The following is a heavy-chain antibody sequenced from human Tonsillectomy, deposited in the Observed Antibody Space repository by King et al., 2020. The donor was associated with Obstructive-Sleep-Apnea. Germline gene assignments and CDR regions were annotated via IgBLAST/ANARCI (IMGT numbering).Heavy chain of an antibody. CDR1: GFTFSNYV. CDR3: VKATAVGTSWEYGAFDI. D-gene: IGHD6-13*01. Sequence: EVQLVESGGGLVQPGGSLRLSCSASGFTFSNYVMHWVRQAPGKGLEYVSAISSNGGSTYYADSVKGRFTMSRDNSKNTLYLQMSSLRAEDTAVYYCVKATAVGTSWEYGAFDIWGQGKMVTVSS. J-gene: IGHJ3*02. V-gene: IGHV3-64D*06. CDR2: ISSNGGST.